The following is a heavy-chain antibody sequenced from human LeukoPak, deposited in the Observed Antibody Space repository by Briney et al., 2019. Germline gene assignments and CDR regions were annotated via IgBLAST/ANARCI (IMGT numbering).Heavy chain of an antibody. D-gene: IGHD6-13*01. CDR2: IYHSGST. CDR3: ARVTTGYRFDWFDP. CDR1: GYSISSGYY. V-gene: IGHV4-38-2*02. J-gene: IGHJ5*02. Sequence: SETLSLTCTVSGYSISSGYYWGWIRQPPGKGLEWIGSIYHSGSTYYNPSLKSRVTISVDTSKNQFSLKLSSVTAADTAVYYCARVTTGYRFDWFDPWGQGTLVTVSS.